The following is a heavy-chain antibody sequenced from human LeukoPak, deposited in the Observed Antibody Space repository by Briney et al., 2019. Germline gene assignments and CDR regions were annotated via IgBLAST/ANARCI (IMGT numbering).Heavy chain of an antibody. Sequence: GSLRLSCAASGFTFSSYSMNWVRQAPGKGLEWVSSISSSSSYIYYADSVKGRFTISRDNAKNTLYLQMNSLRAEDTAVYYCAKGVGYCSGGSCYPSGAFDIWGQGTMVTVSS. D-gene: IGHD2-15*01. J-gene: IGHJ3*02. V-gene: IGHV3-21*04. CDR3: AKGVGYCSGGSCYPSGAFDI. CDR1: GFTFSSYS. CDR2: ISSSSSYI.